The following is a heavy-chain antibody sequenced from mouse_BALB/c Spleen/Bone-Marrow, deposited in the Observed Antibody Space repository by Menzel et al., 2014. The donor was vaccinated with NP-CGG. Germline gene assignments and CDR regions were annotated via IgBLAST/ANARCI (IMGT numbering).Heavy chain of an antibody. D-gene: IGHD1-1*01. Sequence: QVQLQQSGAEVVKPGALVKVSCKASGYTFTNYWMQWVKQRPGQGLEWIGEIEPSDSYTNYNQDFKGKATLTVDKSSSTAYMQLSSLTSEDSAVYYCARGRTTVVSDYWGQGTSLTVSS. J-gene: IGHJ2*02. CDR3: ARGRTTVVSDY. V-gene: IGHV1-69*02. CDR2: IEPSDSYT. CDR1: GYTFTNYW.